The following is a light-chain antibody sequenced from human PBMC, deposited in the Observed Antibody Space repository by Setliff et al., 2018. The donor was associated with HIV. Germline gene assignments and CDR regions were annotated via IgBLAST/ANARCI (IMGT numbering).Light chain of an antibody. CDR1: SSDVGTYNY. V-gene: IGLV2-11*01. CDR3: CSYAGSYSFVV. Sequence: QSALTQPRSVSGSPGQSVTISCTGTSSDVGTYNYVSWYQQHPGKAPKLMIFAVSKRPSGVPDRFSGSKSGNTASLTISGLQAEDEADYYCCSYAGSYSFVVFGSGTKVTVL. CDR2: AVS. J-gene: IGLJ1*01.